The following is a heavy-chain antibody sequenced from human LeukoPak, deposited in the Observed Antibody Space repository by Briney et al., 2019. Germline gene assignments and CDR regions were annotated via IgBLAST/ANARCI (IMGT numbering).Heavy chain of an antibody. D-gene: IGHD6-13*01. J-gene: IGHJ4*02. CDR1: GYNLTELS. CDR2: FDPEDGET. CDR3: ASGPEAAAFDY. Sequence: ASVKVSCKVSGYNLTELSMHWVRQAPGKGLEWMGGFDPEDGETIYAQKFQGRVTITADESTSTAYMELSSLRSEDTAVYYCASGPEAAAFDYWGQGTLVTVSS. V-gene: IGHV1-24*01.